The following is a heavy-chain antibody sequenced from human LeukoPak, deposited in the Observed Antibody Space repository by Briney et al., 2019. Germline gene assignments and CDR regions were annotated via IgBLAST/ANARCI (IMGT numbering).Heavy chain of an antibody. Sequence: SSETLSLTCTVPGGSISSYYWSWIRQPPGKGLEWIGYIYYSGSTNYNPSLKSRVTISVDTSKNQFSLKLSSVTAADTAVYYCARDLGGYSYGSHFDYWGQGTLVTVSS. CDR3: ARDLGGYSYGSHFDY. D-gene: IGHD5-18*01. CDR2: IYYSGST. CDR1: GGSISSYY. V-gene: IGHV4-59*12. J-gene: IGHJ4*02.